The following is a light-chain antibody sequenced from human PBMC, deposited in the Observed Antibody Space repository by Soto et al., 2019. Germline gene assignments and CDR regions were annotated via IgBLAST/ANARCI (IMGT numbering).Light chain of an antibody. CDR2: EVT. Sequence: QSALTQPPSASGSPGQSVTISCTGTSSDVGGFNFVPWYQHHPGKAPKLMIYEVTKRPSGVPDRFSGSKSANTASLTVSGLQAEDEADYYCSSYAGGNNWVFGGGTKLTVL. CDR1: SSDVGGFNF. CDR3: SSYAGGNNWV. J-gene: IGLJ3*02. V-gene: IGLV2-8*01.